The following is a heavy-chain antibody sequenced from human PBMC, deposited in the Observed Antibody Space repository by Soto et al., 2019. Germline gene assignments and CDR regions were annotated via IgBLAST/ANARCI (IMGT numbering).Heavy chain of an antibody. D-gene: IGHD3-3*01. CDR2: IIPILGIA. Sequence: GASVKVSCKASGGTFSSYTISWVRQAPGQGLEWMGRIIPILGIANYAQKFQGRVTMTGDTSTNTAYMELSSLRSEDTAVYYCASFTIFGVVVRAFDIWGQGTMVTVSS. J-gene: IGHJ3*02. V-gene: IGHV1-69*02. CDR1: GGTFSSYT. CDR3: ASFTIFGVVVRAFDI.